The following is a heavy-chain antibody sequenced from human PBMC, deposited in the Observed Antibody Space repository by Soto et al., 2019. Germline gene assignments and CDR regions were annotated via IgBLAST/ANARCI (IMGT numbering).Heavy chain of an antibody. CDR3: ARDQGSYYDFWSGYGLAFDI. CDR1: GYTFTSYG. V-gene: IGHV1-18*01. D-gene: IGHD3-3*01. J-gene: IGHJ3*02. CDR2: ISAYNGNT. Sequence: GASVKVSCKASGYTFTSYGISWVRQAPGQGLEWMGWISAYNGNTNYAQKLQGRVTMTTDTSTSTAYMELRSLRSDDTAVYYCARDQGSYYDFWSGYGLAFDIWGQGTMVTVSS.